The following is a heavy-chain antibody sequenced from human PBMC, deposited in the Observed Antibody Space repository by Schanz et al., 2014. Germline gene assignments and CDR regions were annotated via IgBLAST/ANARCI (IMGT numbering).Heavy chain of an antibody. CDR1: GGTFSSYT. Sequence: QVQLVQSGAEVKKPGSSVKVSCTASGGTFSSYTISWIRQAPGQGLEWMGRIIPVLAIADYAQKFQGRVTITADKSTSTAYMELRSLRSDDTAVYYCARDFSAYVGNYFDYWGQGTLVTVSS. CDR2: IIPVLAIA. V-gene: IGHV1-69*08. D-gene: IGHD5-12*01. CDR3: ARDFSAYVGNYFDY. J-gene: IGHJ4*02.